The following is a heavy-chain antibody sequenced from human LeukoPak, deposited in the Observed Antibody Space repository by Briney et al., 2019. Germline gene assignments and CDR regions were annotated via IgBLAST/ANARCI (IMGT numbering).Heavy chain of an antibody. CDR2: TRNKANSYTT. CDR1: GFTFSDHY. Sequence: GGSLRLSCAASGFTFSDHYMDWVRQAPGQGLVWVGRTRNKANSYTTEYAASVKGRFTISRDDSKNSLYLQMNSLKTEDTAVYYCARALGIVAAGTAYYYGMDVWGKGTTVTVSS. D-gene: IGHD6-13*01. V-gene: IGHV3-72*01. CDR3: ARALGIVAAGTAYYYGMDV. J-gene: IGHJ6*04.